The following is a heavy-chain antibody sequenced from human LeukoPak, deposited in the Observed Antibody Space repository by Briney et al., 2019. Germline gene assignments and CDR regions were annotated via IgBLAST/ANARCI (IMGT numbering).Heavy chain of an antibody. Sequence: ASVKVSCKASGYTFTDYYMHWVRQAPGQGLEWMGRINPNTGTTNYAQKFQGRVTMTRDTSINTAYMELSSLRSDGTAVYYCARVSSSGGYYSYDTFNIWGQGTMITVSS. CDR2: INPNTGTT. V-gene: IGHV1-2*06. CDR1: GYTFTDYY. J-gene: IGHJ3*02. D-gene: IGHD3-22*01. CDR3: ARVSSSGGYYSYDTFNI.